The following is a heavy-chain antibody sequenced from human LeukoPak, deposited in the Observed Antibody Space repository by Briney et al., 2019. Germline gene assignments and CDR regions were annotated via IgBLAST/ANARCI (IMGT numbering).Heavy chain of an antibody. J-gene: IGHJ4*02. CDR3: ARTYCSSTSCLVDY. D-gene: IGHD2-2*01. Sequence: GGSLRLSCAASGFTFSSYSMHWVRQAPGKGLEYVSAISSSGGSTYYANSVKGRFTISRDNSKNTLYLQMGSLRAEDMAVYYWARTYCSSTSCLVDYWGQGTLVTVSS. V-gene: IGHV3-64*01. CDR1: GFTFSSYS. CDR2: ISSSGGST.